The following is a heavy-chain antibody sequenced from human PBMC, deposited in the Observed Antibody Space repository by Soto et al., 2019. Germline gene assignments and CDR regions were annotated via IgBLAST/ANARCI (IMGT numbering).Heavy chain of an antibody. D-gene: IGHD3-22*01. V-gene: IGHV3-21*04. Sequence: GGSLRLSCAASGFTFSTYIMNWVRQAPGKGLEWVSSISSSSSYIYYADSVKGRFTISRDNSKNTLYLQMNSLRAEDTAVYYCAKGRQDSSGYYDYWGQGTLVTVSS. CDR1: GFTFSTYI. CDR2: ISSSSSYI. CDR3: AKGRQDSSGYYDY. J-gene: IGHJ4*02.